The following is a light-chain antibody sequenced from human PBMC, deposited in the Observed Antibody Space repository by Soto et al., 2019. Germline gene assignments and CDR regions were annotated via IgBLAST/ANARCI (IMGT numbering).Light chain of an antibody. CDR2: AAS. CDR1: QSISNY. CDR3: QQSYSAPLT. J-gene: IGKJ4*01. Sequence: DIQMTQSPPSLSASVGDRVTITCRASQSISNYLNWYQQMPGKAPKVLIYAASSFQSGVPSRFSGSGSGTDFTLTISSLQPEDFATYHCQQSYSAPLTFGGGTKVEIK. V-gene: IGKV1-39*01.